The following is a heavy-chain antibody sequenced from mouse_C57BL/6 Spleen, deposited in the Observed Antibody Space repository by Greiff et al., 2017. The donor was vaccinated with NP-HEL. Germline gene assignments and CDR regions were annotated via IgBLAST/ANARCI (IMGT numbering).Heavy chain of an antibody. V-gene: IGHV1-69*01. CDR2: IDPSDSYT. CDR3: ARSGGQLRSPWFAY. Sequence: VQLQQPGAELVMPGASVKLSCKASGYTFTSYWMHWVKQRPGQGLEWIGEIDPSDSYTNYNQKFKGKSTLTVDKSSSTAYMQLSSLTSEDSAVYYCARSGGQLRSPWFAYWGQGTLVTVSA. CDR1: GYTFTSYW. D-gene: IGHD3-2*02. J-gene: IGHJ3*01.